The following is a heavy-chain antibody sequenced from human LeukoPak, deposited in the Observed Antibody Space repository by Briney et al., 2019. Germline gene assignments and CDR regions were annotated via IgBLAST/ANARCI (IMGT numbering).Heavy chain of an antibody. D-gene: IGHD5-18*01. CDR3: AREYSYGYDY. V-gene: IGHV4-59*08. Sequence: SETLSLTCTVSGGSLSSHYWSWIRQTPGKGLEWIGYIYYSGSTNYNPSLKSRVTMSVDTSKNQFSLKLSSVTAADTAVYYCAREYSYGYDYWGQGTLVTVSS. J-gene: IGHJ4*02. CDR1: GGSLSSHY. CDR2: IYYSGST.